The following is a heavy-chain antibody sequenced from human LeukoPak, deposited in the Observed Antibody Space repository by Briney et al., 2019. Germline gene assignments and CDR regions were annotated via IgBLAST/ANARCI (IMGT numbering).Heavy chain of an antibody. V-gene: IGHV3-53*01. J-gene: IGHJ4*02. CDR1: GLTVSSNY. D-gene: IGHD3-10*01. Sequence: GGSLRLSCAASGLTVSSNYMSWVRQAPGKGLEWVSVIYSGGSTYYADSVKGRFTISRDNSKNTLYLRMNSLRAEDTAVYYCAGGVWFGDINYWGQGTLVTVSS. CDR3: AGGVWFGDINY. CDR2: IYSGGST.